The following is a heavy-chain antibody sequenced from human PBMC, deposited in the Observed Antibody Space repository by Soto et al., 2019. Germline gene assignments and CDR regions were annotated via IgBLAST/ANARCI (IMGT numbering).Heavy chain of an antibody. CDR1: GFSLTGSGVG. V-gene: IGHV2-5*02. J-gene: IGHJ4*02. CDR3: APFLWGDTSLCYFDY. Sequence: QITLKESGPTLVKPTQTLTLTCTSSGFSLTGSGVGVAWIGQPPGKALGWLALIYWDDDKRYSPSLNSRLTIPKDTSKNPVALTMTNMEPVDTATYYCAPFLWGDTSLCYFDYWGQGTLVTVSS. CDR2: IYWDDDK. D-gene: IGHD3-16*01.